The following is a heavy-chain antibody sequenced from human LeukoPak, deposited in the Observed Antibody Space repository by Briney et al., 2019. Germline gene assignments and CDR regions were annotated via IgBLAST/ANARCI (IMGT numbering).Heavy chain of an antibody. V-gene: IGHV4-30-4*01. CDR2: IYYSGST. J-gene: IGHJ4*02. Sequence: RTSETLSLTCTVSGGSISSGDYYWSWIRQPPGKGLEWIGYIYYSGSTYYNPSLKSRVTISVDTSKNQFSLKLSSVTAADTAVYYCAGRPARGSFDYWGQGTLVTVSS. CDR1: GGSISSGDYY. D-gene: IGHD3-16*01. CDR3: AGRPARGSFDY.